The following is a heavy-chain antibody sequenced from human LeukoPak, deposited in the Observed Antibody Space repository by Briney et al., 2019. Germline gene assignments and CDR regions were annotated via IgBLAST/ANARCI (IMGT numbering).Heavy chain of an antibody. V-gene: IGHV3-7*01. CDR3: ARDEYRNAY. Sequence: GSLRLSCVSFGFTFSSFWMSWVRQAPGQGREWVANINQDGSEKYYVDSVKGRFPISRDNAKISLYLQMNSLRAEDTAVYYCARDEYRNAYWGQGTLVTVSS. CDR1: GFTFSSFW. D-gene: IGHD5-18*01. J-gene: IGHJ4*02. CDR2: INQDGSEK.